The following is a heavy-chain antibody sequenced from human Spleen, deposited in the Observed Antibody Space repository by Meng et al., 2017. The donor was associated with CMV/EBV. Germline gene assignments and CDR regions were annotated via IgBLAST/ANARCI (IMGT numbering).Heavy chain of an antibody. CDR1: GFTFSSYS. D-gene: IGHD1-7*01. CDR3: ARDRSNWNYDFDI. V-gene: IGHV3-21*01. CDR2: ISSSSSYI. J-gene: IGHJ3*02. Sequence: GESLKISCAASGFTFSSYSMNWVRQAPGKGLEWVSSISSSSSYIYYADSVKGRFTISRDNAKNSLYLQMNSLRAEDTAVYYCARDRSNWNYDFDIWGQGTMVTVSS.